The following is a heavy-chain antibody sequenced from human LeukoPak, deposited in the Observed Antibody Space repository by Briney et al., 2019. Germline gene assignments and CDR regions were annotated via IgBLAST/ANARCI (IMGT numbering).Heavy chain of an antibody. CDR1: GFTVSGNY. D-gene: IGHD4-11*01. V-gene: IGHV3-20*04. Sequence: GGSLRLSCAVSGFTVSGNYMSWVRQAPGKGLEWVSGINWNGGSTGYADSVKGRFTISRDNAKNSLYLQMNSLRAEDTALYYCARDSGGGNYVVFDYWGQGTLVTVSS. CDR3: ARDSGGGNYVVFDY. CDR2: INWNGGST. J-gene: IGHJ4*02.